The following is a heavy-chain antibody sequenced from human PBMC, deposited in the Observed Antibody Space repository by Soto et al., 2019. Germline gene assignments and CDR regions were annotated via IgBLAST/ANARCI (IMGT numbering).Heavy chain of an antibody. J-gene: IGHJ2*01. Sequence: GGSLRLSCAASGFTFSSYAMSWVRQAPGKGLEWVSAISGSGGSTYYADSVKGRFTISRDNSKNTLYLQMNSLRAEDTAVYYCAKAPINMIVVATYFDLWGRGTLVTVSS. CDR3: AKAPINMIVVATYFDL. CDR2: ISGSGGST. V-gene: IGHV3-23*01. CDR1: GFTFSSYA. D-gene: IGHD3-22*01.